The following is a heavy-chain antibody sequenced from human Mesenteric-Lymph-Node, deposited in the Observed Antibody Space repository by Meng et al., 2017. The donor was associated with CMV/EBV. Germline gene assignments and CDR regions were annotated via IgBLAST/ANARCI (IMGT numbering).Heavy chain of an antibody. CDR3: ARGRGVATEIDY. CDR1: VGSFSNYS. D-gene: IGHD5-12*01. Sequence: SCKASVGSFSNYSIAWVRQAPGQGVECMGRIIPILGVASYAQKFQGRVTITADESTSTAYMELSSLRSEDTAVYYCARGRGVATEIDYWGQGTLVTVSS. CDR2: IIPILGVA. V-gene: IGHV1-69*04. J-gene: IGHJ4*02.